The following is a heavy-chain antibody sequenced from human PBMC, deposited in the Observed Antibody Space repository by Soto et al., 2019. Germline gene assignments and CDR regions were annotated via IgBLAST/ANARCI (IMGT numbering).Heavy chain of an antibody. J-gene: IGHJ5*02. V-gene: IGHV3-33*01. CDR1: GFTFSSYG. CDR2: IWYDGSNK. Sequence: PGGSLRLSCAASGFTFSSYGMHWVRQAPGKGLEWVAVIWYDGSNKYYADSVKGRFTISRDNSKNTLYLQMNSLRAEDTAVYYCARDPYARSYPSITMVRGAHFDPWGQGTLVTVSS. CDR3: ARDPYARSYPSITMVRGAHFDP. D-gene: IGHD3-10*01.